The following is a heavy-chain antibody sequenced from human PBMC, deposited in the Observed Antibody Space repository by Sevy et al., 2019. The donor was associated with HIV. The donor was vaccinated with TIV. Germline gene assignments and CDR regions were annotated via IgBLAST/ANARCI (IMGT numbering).Heavy chain of an antibody. CDR3: ARGTSYSSGWYYDFDY. V-gene: IGHV3-13*01. CDR2: IGTAGDT. Sequence: GGSLRLSCAASGFTFSSYDMHWDRQATGKGLEWVSAIGTAGDTYYPGSVKGRFTISRENAKNSLYLQMNSLRAGDTAVYYCARGTSYSSGWYYDFDYWGQGTLVTVSS. J-gene: IGHJ4*02. D-gene: IGHD6-19*01. CDR1: GFTFSSYD.